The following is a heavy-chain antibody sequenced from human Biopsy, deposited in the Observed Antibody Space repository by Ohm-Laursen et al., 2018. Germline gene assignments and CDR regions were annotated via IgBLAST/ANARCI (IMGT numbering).Heavy chain of an antibody. CDR3: ARIPILVVPAAIVYRHRRHLQGLDV. V-gene: IGHV2-70*16. Sequence: PTQTLTLTCTLSGFSLNTRGMSVTWIRQPPGKALEWLARIDWDDVKFYNGSLKTRLTISKDTSENHVVLTLSDVDPVDTATYYCARIPILVVPAAIVYRHRRHLQGLDVWGQGTTVIVSS. CDR2: IDWDDVK. CDR1: GFSLNTRGMS. D-gene: IGHD2-2*02. J-gene: IGHJ6*02.